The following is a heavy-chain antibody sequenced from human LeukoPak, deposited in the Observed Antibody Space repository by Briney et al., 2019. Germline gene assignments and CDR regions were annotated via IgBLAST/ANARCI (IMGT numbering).Heavy chain of an antibody. J-gene: IGHJ5*02. D-gene: IGHD6-13*01. Sequence: SETLSLTCTVSGDSISRNNYYWAWIRQPPGKGLEWIGYIYYSGSTNYNPSLKSRVTISVDTSKNQFSLKLSSVTAADTAVYYCARSSSWYRNNWFDPWGQGTLVTVSS. CDR1: GDSISRNNYY. CDR3: ARSSSWYRNNWFDP. V-gene: IGHV4-61*05. CDR2: IYYSGST.